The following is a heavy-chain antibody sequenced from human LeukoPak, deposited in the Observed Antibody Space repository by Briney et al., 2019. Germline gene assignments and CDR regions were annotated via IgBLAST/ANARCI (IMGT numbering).Heavy chain of an antibody. CDR2: INHSGST. J-gene: IGHJ1*01. CDR1: GGSFSGYY. V-gene: IGHV4-34*01. D-gene: IGHD3-10*01. CDR3: AGGMVRGVIRYFQH. Sequence: PETLSLTCAVYGGSFSGYYWSWIRQPPGKGLEWIGEINHSGSTNYNPSLKSRVTISVDTSKNQFSLKLSSVTAADTAVYYCAGGMVRGVIRYFQHWGQGTLVTVSS.